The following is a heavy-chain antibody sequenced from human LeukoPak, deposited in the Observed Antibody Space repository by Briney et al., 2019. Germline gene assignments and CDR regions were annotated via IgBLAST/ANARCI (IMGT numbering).Heavy chain of an antibody. CDR2: IYPSGST. CDR3: ARHAAVGQYYDFWSGVRDYFDY. D-gene: IGHD3-3*01. V-gene: IGHV4-4*09. CDR1: GGSISSYY. J-gene: IGHJ4*02. Sequence: PSETLPLTCTVSGGSISSYYRRWLRPPPAKELEGIGYIYPSGSTNYVPSLTRRVTISVDTSKNQLSLPLSSLSAADTAGYYCARHAAVGQYYDFWSGVRDYFDYWRQRTLVTVSS.